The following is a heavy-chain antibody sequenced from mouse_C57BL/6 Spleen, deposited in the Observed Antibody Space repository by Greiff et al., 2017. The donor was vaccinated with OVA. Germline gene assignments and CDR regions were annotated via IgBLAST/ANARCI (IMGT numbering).Heavy chain of an antibody. CDR3: ARWGVVRGDY. CDR2: INPNNGGT. J-gene: IGHJ2*01. D-gene: IGHD1-1*01. CDR1: GYTFTDYY. Sequence: VQLQQSGPELVKPGASVKISCKASGYTFTDYYMNWVKQSHGKSLEWIGDINPNNGGTSYNQKFKGKATLTVDKSSSTAYMELRSLTSEDSAVYYCARWGVVRGDYWGQGTTLTVSS. V-gene: IGHV1-26*01.